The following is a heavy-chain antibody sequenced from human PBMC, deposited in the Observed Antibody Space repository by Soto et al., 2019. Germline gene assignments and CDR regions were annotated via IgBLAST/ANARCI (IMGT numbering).Heavy chain of an antibody. CDR2: ISYDGSNK. CDR1: GFTFISCA. D-gene: IGHD3-3*01. V-gene: IGHV3-30-3*01. CDR3: ARDKRDLRFLEWSYYFDY. Sequence: PGGSLRLSCAASGFTFISCAMHWVRQAPGKGLEWVALISYDGSNKYYADSVKGRFTISRDNSKNTLYLQMNSLRAEDTAVYYCARDKRDLRFLEWSYYFDYWGQGTLVTVSS. J-gene: IGHJ4*02.